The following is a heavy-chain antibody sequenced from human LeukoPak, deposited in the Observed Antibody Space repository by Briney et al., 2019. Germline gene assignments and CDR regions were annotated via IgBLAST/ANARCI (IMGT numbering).Heavy chain of an antibody. Sequence: GGSLRLSCAASGFTFDDYAMHWVRQAPGKGLEWVSGISWNSGSIGYADSVKGRFTISRDNSKNTLYLQMNSLRAEDTAVYYCARRSAAAPGTFDYWGQGTLVTVSS. CDR1: GFTFDDYA. J-gene: IGHJ4*02. V-gene: IGHV3-9*01. D-gene: IGHD6-13*01. CDR3: ARRSAAAPGTFDY. CDR2: ISWNSGSI.